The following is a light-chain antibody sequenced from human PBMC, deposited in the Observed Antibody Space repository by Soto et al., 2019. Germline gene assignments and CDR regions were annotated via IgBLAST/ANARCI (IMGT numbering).Light chain of an antibody. CDR1: SSDVGDNNY. CDR3: GSFTSTSTLYA. J-gene: IGLJ1*01. V-gene: IGLV2-14*01. CDR2: EVN. Sequence: QSVLSQPASVSASPGQSITISCSGTSSDVGDNNYVSWYQQHPGKAPKLIIYEVNSRPSGVSNRFSGSKSGNTASLSISGLQAEDEADYYCGSFTSTSTLYAFGTGTKSPS.